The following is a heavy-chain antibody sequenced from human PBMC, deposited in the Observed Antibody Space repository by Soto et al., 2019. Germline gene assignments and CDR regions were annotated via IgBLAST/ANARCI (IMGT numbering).Heavy chain of an antibody. J-gene: IGHJ6*02. V-gene: IGHV3-53*01. CDR3: ARDDYGLDV. Sequence: GSLRLSCAVSGFTVDSNYMSWVRRAPGKGLEWVAVMRDTGRTNYADFVEGRFTISRDDSKNMVFLQMNSLRAGDTAVYYCARDDYGLDVWGQGTTVTVSS. CDR2: MRDTGRT. CDR1: GFTVDSNY.